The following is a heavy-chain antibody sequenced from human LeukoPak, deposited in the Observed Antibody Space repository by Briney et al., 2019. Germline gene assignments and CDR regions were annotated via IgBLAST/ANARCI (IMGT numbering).Heavy chain of an antibody. V-gene: IGHV4-4*07. CDR3: ARELSSSWPYYYYYYMDV. CDR2: IYSSGT. J-gene: IGHJ6*03. Sequence: SQTLSLTCTVSGGSISSYYLSWIRHPAGKGLEWNGRIYSSGTDYNPSLKSRVTMSADTSRNQVSLTLSSVSAADTAVYYCARELSSSWPYYYYYYMDVWGKGTTVTISS. CDR1: GGSISSYY. D-gene: IGHD6-13*01.